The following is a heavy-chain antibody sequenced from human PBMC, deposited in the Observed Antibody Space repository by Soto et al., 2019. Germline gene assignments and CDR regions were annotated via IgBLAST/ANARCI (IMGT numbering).Heavy chain of an antibody. CDR1: GFTFSSYG. Sequence: GGSLRLSCAASGFTFSSYGMHWVRQAPGKGLEWVAVIWYDGSNKYYADSVKGRFTISRDNSKNTLYLQMNSLRAEDTAVYYCARENRWLVLNTIFYYFDYWGQGTLVTVSS. J-gene: IGHJ4*02. CDR2: IWYDGSNK. D-gene: IGHD6-19*01. CDR3: ARENRWLVLNTIFYYFDY. V-gene: IGHV3-33*01.